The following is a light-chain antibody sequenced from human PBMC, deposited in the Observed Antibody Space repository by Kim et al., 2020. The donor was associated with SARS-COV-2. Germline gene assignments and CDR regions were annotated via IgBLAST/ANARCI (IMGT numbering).Light chain of an antibody. CDR3: SSYATINAWV. CDR1: SSDIGYYNY. V-gene: IGLV2-14*03. Sequence: GESITLSWTGTSSDIGYYNYVSWLQQHPGKAPKLLIHDVTERPSGVSNRFSGSKSDTTASLTISGLQAEDEADYYCSSYATINAWVFGGGTQLTVL. J-gene: IGLJ3*02. CDR2: DVT.